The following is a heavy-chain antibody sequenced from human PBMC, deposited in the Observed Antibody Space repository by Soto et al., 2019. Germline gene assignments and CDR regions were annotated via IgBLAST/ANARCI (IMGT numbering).Heavy chain of an antibody. J-gene: IGHJ4*02. CDR3: ARTFGGSRYHFDY. CDR2: IIPIFGTA. V-gene: IGHV1-69*06. CDR1: GGTFSSYA. Sequence: SVKVSCKASGGTFSSYAISWVRQAPGQGLEWMGGIIPIFGTANYAQKFQGRVTITADKSTSTAYMELSSLRSEDTAVYYCARTFGGSRYHFDYWGQGTLVTVSS. D-gene: IGHD3-3*01.